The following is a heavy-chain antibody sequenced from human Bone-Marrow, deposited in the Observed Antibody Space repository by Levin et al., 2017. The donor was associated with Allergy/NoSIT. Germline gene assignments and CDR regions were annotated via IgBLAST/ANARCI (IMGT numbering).Heavy chain of an antibody. CDR3: AAVRGTTMTSTPHLDF. Sequence: AASVKVSCKISGDSLSDLSLHWVRQAPGKGLEWMGGFDPQEGETTYAQRFQGRVTMTEDSSTETAYMELSSLRSEDTAVYFCAAVRGTTMTSTPHLDFWGQGTLVTVSS. V-gene: IGHV1-24*01. J-gene: IGHJ4*02. CDR1: GDSLSDLS. D-gene: IGHD1-1*01. CDR2: FDPQEGET.